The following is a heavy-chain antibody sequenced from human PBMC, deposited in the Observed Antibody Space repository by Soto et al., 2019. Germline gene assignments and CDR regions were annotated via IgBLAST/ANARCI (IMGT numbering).Heavy chain of an antibody. CDR2: INNDGSSI. CDR3: AKVGYYGSGSLGFDP. Sequence: QPGGSLRLSCAASGFTFSSYWMHWVRQAPGKGLVWVSRINNDGSSISYADSVKGRFTISRDNAKNTLYLQMNSLRVEDTAVYYCAKVGYYGSGSLGFDPWGQGTLVTVSS. V-gene: IGHV3-74*01. J-gene: IGHJ5*02. CDR1: GFTFSSYW. D-gene: IGHD3-10*01.